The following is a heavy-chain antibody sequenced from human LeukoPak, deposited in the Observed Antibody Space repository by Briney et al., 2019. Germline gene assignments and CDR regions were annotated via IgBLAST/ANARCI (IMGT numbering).Heavy chain of an antibody. D-gene: IGHD4-17*01. V-gene: IGHV3-30*01. J-gene: IGHJ3*02. Sequence: GGSLRLSCATSGFIFNSFAMHWVRQAPGKGLECIAVISNDGSNEYYADSVRSRSTISRDNSKNTLYLQMNSLRAEDTAVYYCAREGTVTTGVAFDIWGQGTMVTVSS. CDR2: ISNDGSNE. CDR3: AREGTVTTGVAFDI. CDR1: GFIFNSFA.